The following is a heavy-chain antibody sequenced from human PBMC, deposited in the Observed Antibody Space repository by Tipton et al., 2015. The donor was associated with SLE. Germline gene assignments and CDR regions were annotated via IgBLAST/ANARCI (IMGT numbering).Heavy chain of an antibody. CDR1: GFTFSSYA. CDR2: ISYDGSNE. V-gene: IGHV3-30*04. Sequence: SLRLSCAASGFTFSSYAMHWVRQAPGKGLEWVAVISYDGSNEYYADSVQGRFTISRDNSKNTLYLQMNSLTAEDTAVYYCASPADSGSYLDAFDIWGQGTMVTVSS. CDR3: ASPADSGSYLDAFDI. J-gene: IGHJ3*02. D-gene: IGHD1-26*01.